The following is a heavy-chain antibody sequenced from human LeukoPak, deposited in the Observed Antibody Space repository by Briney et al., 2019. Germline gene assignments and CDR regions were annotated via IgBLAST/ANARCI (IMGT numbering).Heavy chain of an antibody. D-gene: IGHD3-10*01. V-gene: IGHV4-39*01. Sequence: SETLSLTCTVSGGSINSSSYYWGWIRQPPGKGLEWIGTIYYSGSTCYNPSLKSRVTISVDTSKNQFSLKLSSVTASDTAVYYCARRFAPSRNDAFDIWGQGTMVTVSS. J-gene: IGHJ3*02. CDR1: GGSINSSSYY. CDR2: IYYSGST. CDR3: ARRFAPSRNDAFDI.